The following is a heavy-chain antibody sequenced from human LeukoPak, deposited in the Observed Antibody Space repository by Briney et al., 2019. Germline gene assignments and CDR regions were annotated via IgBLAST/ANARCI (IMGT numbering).Heavy chain of an antibody. CDR2: IIPIFGTA. Sequence: SVKVSCKASGGTLSSYAISWVRQAPGQGLEWMGGIIPIFGTANYAQKFQGRVTITTDESTSTAYMELSSLRSEDTAVYYCARGAPPNYYDSSGYYYAYYYYYMDVWGKGTTVTVSS. D-gene: IGHD3-22*01. CDR3: ARGAPPNYYDSSGYYYAYYYYYMDV. CDR1: GGTLSSYA. V-gene: IGHV1-69*05. J-gene: IGHJ6*03.